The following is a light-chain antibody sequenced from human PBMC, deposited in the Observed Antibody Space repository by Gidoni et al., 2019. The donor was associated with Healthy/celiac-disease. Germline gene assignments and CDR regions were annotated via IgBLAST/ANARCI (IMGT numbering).Light chain of an antibody. CDR2: GAS. Sequence: ELVMTQSPATLSVSPGERATLSCRASQSVSSNLAWYQQKPGQAPRLLIYGASTRATGIPARFSGSGSGTEFTLTISSLQSEDFAVYYWQQYNNWPPLTVGGGTKVEIK. V-gene: IGKV3-15*01. J-gene: IGKJ4*01. CDR3: QQYNNWPPLT. CDR1: QSVSSN.